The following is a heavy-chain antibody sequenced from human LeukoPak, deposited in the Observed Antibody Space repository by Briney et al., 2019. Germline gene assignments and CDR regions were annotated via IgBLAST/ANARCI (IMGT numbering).Heavy chain of an antibody. Sequence: SETVSLTCAVSGDSISSGNWWSLGRQSPGKGLEWVGEIYNSETTNYNPSLKSRVTMSVDKSKNQFSLKLNSVTAADTAVYYCARLRVVGATTWFNPGGQGTLVTVPS. J-gene: IGHJ5*02. CDR2: IYNSETT. D-gene: IGHD1-26*01. CDR3: ARLRVVGATTWFNP. CDR1: GDSISSGNW. V-gene: IGHV4-4*02.